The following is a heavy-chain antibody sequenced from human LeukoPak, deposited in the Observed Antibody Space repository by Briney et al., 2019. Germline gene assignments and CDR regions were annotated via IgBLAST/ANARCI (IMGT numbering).Heavy chain of an antibody. Sequence: AASVKVSCKASGYTFTGYYKHWVRQAPGQGLEWMGWINPNSGGTNYAQKFQGRVTMTRDTSISTAYMELSRLRSDDTAVYYCATEQQLVTDAFDIWGQGTMVTVSS. J-gene: IGHJ3*02. V-gene: IGHV1-2*02. CDR3: ATEQQLVTDAFDI. D-gene: IGHD6-13*01. CDR1: GYTFTGYY. CDR2: INPNSGGT.